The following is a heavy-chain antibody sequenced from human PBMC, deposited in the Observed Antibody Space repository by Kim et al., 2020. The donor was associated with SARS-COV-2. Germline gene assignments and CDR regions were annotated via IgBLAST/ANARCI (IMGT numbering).Heavy chain of an antibody. CDR2: ISGDGGST. CDR1: GFTFDDYA. Sequence: GGSLRLSCAASGFTFDDYAMHWVRQAPGKGLEWVSLISGDGGSTYYADSVKGRFTISRDNSKNSLYLQMNSLRTEDTALYYCAKLTPSHCSGGSCSPAFDYWGQGTLVTVSS. V-gene: IGHV3-43*02. D-gene: IGHD2-15*01. J-gene: IGHJ4*02. CDR3: AKLTPSHCSGGSCSPAFDY.